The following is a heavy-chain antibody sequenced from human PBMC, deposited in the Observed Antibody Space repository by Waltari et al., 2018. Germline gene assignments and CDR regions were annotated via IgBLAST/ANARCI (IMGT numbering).Heavy chain of an antibody. CDR1: GYRFTSYL. CDR2: IYPGDSDT. D-gene: IGHD2-21*02. CDR3: ARHSGGGAYCGGDCYSNHFDY. Sequence: EVPLVQSGAGVKKPGESLKISRKGSGYRFTSYLHGWVRQMPGKGLDWMGIIYPGDSDTRYSPSFQGQVTISADKSISTAYLQWSSLKASDTAMYYCARHSGGGAYCGGDCYSNHFDYWGQGTLVTVSS. V-gene: IGHV5-51*01. J-gene: IGHJ4*02.